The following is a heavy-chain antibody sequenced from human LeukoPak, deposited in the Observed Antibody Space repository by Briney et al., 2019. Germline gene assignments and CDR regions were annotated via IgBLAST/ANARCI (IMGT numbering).Heavy chain of an antibody. CDR3: AIDQGIQSYYGSRSYFGAFDY. V-gene: IGHV3-9*01. J-gene: IGHJ4*02. D-gene: IGHD3-10*01. CDR2: ISWNSGSI. CDR1: GFTFFAYV. Sequence: GGSLRLSCVASGFTFFAYVMRWARHAPGKGLEWVSGISWNSGSIDYADSVKGRFTISRENAKNSLYLQMNYLRAENTALYYCAIDQGIQSYYGSRSYFGAFDYWGQGTLVTVSS.